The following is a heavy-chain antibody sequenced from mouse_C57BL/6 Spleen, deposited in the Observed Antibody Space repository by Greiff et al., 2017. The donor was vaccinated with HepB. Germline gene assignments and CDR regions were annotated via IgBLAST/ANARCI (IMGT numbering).Heavy chain of an antibody. CDR2: IYPGSGST. CDR1: GYTFTSYW. Sequence: QVQLKQPGAELVKPGASVKMSCKASGYTFTSYWITWVKQRPGQGLEWIGDIYPGSGSTNYNEKFKSKATLTVDTSSSTAYMQLSSLTSEDSAVYYCARRDYGSTGYAMDYWGQGTSVTVSS. CDR3: ARRDYGSTGYAMDY. V-gene: IGHV1-55*01. J-gene: IGHJ4*01. D-gene: IGHD1-1*01.